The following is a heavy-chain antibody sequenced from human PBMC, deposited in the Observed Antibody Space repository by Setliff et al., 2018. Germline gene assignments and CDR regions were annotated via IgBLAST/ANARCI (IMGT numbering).Heavy chain of an antibody. J-gene: IGHJ6*03. CDR1: GASVRSGPYY. CDR2: IYIGGSA. Sequence: PSETLSLTCTVSGASVRSGPYYWSWIRQPAGKGLEWIGHIYIGGSANYNPSLKSRVTMSIDTSKNQFSLKLNSVTAADMAVYYCAREQWLDPPGYYYMDVWAKGTTVTVSS. V-gene: IGHV4-61*10. CDR3: AREQWLDPPGYYYMDV. D-gene: IGHD6-19*01.